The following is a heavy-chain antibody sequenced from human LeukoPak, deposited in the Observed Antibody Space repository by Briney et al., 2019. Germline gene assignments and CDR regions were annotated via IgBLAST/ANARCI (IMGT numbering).Heavy chain of an antibody. J-gene: IGHJ4*02. CDR1: GCSFXSYW. CDR2: IYPGDSDT. CDR3: ARAGGRYCSSTSCYKGLFDY. Sequence: ISCXXXGCSFXSYWIGWVRRMPGKGVEGMGIIYPGDSDTRYSPSFQAQVTISADKSISTAYLQWSSLKASDTAMYYCARAGGRYCSSTSCYKGLFDYWGQGTLVTVSS. V-gene: IGHV5-51*01. D-gene: IGHD2-2*02.